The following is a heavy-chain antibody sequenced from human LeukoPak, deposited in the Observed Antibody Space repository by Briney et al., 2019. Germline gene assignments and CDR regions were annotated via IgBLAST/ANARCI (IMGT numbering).Heavy chain of an antibody. Sequence: GGSLRLFCAASGFIFSGHGMHWVRQAPGKGLEGVAFIHYDGGHKFYADSVKGRVTISRDNSKNTVDLEMNSLRVEDTALYYCAKDRFGSGNAFDFWGQGTVIIVSS. J-gene: IGHJ3*01. V-gene: IGHV3-30*02. CDR1: GFIFSGHG. CDR2: IHYDGGHK. D-gene: IGHD3-10*01. CDR3: AKDRFGSGNAFDF.